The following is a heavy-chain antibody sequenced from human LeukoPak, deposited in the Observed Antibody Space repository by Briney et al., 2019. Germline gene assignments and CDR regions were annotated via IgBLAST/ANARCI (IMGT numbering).Heavy chain of an antibody. CDR3: AGEYCSGGNCYFDY. CDR1: EYSFATYW. V-gene: IGHV5-51*01. Sequence: GESLKISCKGSEYSFATYWIGWVRQMPGQGLEWMGIIFPGDSDTRYSPSFQGQVTISADQSISTAYLQWSSLKASDTAIYYCAGEYCSGGNCYFDYWGQGTLVTVSS. CDR2: IFPGDSDT. J-gene: IGHJ4*02. D-gene: IGHD2-15*01.